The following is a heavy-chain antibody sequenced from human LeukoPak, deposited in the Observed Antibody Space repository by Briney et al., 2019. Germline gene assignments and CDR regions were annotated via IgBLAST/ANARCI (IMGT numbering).Heavy chain of an antibody. Sequence: GESLLISCEGSGYIFTRYWISWVRQMPGKGLEWMGRIDPSDSYTNYSPSFQGHVTISADKSISTAYLQWSSLKASYTAMYYCARPSSGWYVLDYWGQGTLVTVSS. CDR3: ARPSSGWYVLDY. V-gene: IGHV5-10-1*01. CDR1: GYIFTRYW. D-gene: IGHD6-19*01. CDR2: IDPSDSYT. J-gene: IGHJ4*02.